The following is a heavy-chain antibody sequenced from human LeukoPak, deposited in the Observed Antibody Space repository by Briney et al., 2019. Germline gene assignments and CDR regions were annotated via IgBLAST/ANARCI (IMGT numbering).Heavy chain of an antibody. J-gene: IGHJ4*02. CDR2: IDPNNGGT. Sequence: ASVKVSCKASGYTFTGYYMHWVRQAPGQGLEWMGWIDPNNGGTNYAQKFQGRVTMTRDTSISTAYMELSRLRSDDTAVYYCAREYSSSSCFDYWGQGTLVTVSS. CDR3: AREYSSSSCFDY. CDR1: GYTFTGYY. V-gene: IGHV1-2*02. D-gene: IGHD6-6*01.